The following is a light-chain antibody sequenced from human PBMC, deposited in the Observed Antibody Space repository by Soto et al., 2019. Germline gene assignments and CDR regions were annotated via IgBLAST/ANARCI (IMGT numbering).Light chain of an antibody. CDR1: QSVSNN. Sequence: EIMMTQSPATLSVSPGERATLSCRASQSVSNNVAWYQQKPGQAPMLLIYYASTRATGIPARFSGSGSGTEFTLTISRLQSEDFALYYSQQYNNWPPLTFGQGTRLEIK. CDR3: QQYNNWPPLT. J-gene: IGKJ5*01. CDR2: YAS. V-gene: IGKV3-15*01.